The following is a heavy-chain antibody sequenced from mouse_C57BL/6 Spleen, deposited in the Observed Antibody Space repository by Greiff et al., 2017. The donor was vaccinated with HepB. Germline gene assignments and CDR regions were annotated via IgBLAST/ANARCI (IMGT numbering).Heavy chain of an antibody. Sequence: EVQLVESGGGLVKPGGSLKLSCAASGFTFSDYGMHWVRQAPEKGLEWVAYISSGSSTIYYADTVKGRFTISRDNAKNTLFLQMTSLRSEDTAMYYCARSRTYYGYDGAWFAYWGQGTLVTVSA. CDR1: GFTFSDYG. J-gene: IGHJ3*01. CDR2: ISSGSSTI. V-gene: IGHV5-17*01. CDR3: ARSRTYYGYDGAWFAY. D-gene: IGHD2-9*01.